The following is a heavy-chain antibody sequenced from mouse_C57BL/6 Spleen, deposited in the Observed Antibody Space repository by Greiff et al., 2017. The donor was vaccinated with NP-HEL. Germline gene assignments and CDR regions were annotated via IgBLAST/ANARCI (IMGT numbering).Heavy chain of an antibody. D-gene: IGHD1-1*01. CDR2: INPSSGYT. J-gene: IGHJ1*03. CDR1: GYTFTSYT. Sequence: QVQLQQSGAELARPGASVKMSCKASGYTFTSYTMHWVKQRPGQGLEWIGYINPSSGYTKYNQKFKDKATLTADKSSSTAYMQLSSLTSEDSAGYYCARGGVVAWYFDVWGTGTTVTVSS. CDR3: ARGGVVAWYFDV. V-gene: IGHV1-4*01.